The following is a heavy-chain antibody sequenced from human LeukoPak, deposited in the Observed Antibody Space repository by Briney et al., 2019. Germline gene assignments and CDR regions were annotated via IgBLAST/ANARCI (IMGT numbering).Heavy chain of an antibody. CDR3: ARARNDILNGYYAFDY. CDR2: IYHSGST. J-gene: IGHJ4*02. V-gene: IGHV4-4*02. D-gene: IGHD3-9*01. Sequence: GSLRLSCAASGFTVSSNYMSWVRQPPGKGLQWIGEIYHSGSTNYNPSLKSRVTISADKAKNQFSLQLTPVTAADTAVYYCARARNDILNGYYAFDYWGQGTLVTVSS. CDR1: GFTVSSNY.